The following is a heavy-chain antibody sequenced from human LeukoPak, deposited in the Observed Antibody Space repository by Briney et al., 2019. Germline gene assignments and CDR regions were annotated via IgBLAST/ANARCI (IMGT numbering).Heavy chain of an antibody. CDR3: ARVVVPARRAAGTGDAFDI. D-gene: IGHD2-2*01. J-gene: IGHJ3*02. Sequence: SETLSLTCTVSGGSISSGSYYWSWIRQPAGKGLEWIGRIYTSGSTNYNPSLKSRVTISVDTSKNQFSLKLSSVTAADTAVYYCARVVVPARRAAGTGDAFDIWGQGTMVTVSS. CDR2: IYTSGST. V-gene: IGHV4-61*02. CDR1: GGSISSGSYY.